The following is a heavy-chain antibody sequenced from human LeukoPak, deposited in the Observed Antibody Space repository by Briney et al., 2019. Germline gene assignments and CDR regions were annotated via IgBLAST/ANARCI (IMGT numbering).Heavy chain of an antibody. V-gene: IGHV3-30*02. J-gene: IGHJ4*02. CDR2: IQKDGSNE. CDR3: AKDLGYRWELLRSCFDY. CDR1: GFTFSSYG. Sequence: GGSLRLSCAASGFTFSSYGMHWVRQAPGKGLEWVAYIQKDGSNEQYADAVKGRFRISRDSSKNILYLQMNSLRAEDTAVYYCAKDLGYRWELLRSCFDYWGQGTLVTVSS. D-gene: IGHD1-26*01.